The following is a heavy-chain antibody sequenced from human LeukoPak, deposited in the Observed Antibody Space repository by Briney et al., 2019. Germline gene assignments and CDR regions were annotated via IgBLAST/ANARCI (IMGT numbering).Heavy chain of an antibody. CDR1: GYNFANYW. D-gene: IGHD5-24*01. J-gene: IGHJ4*02. V-gene: IGHV5-51*01. CDR3: ARESRDGYKNPDY. CDR2: IFPAGSDS. Sequence: GESLKISCKTSGYNFANYWIGWVRQMPGKGLEWMGIIFPAGSDSRYSPSFQGQVTISVDKSISTAYLQWTSLKASDTAMYYCARESRDGYKNPDYWGQGTLVTVSS.